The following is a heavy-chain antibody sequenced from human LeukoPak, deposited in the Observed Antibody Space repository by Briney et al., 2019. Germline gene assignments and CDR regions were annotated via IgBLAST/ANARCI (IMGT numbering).Heavy chain of an antibody. Sequence: PGGSLRLSCAVSGFTFPSYWMTWVRQAPGKGLEWVANIKQDGSDKYYMDSVKGRFTISRDNAKHSLYLQMNSLRAEDTAVYYCASLHGVVNYFDYWGQGTLVTVSS. J-gene: IGHJ4*02. CDR3: ASLHGVVNYFDY. V-gene: IGHV3-7*01. D-gene: IGHD2-21*01. CDR1: GFTFPSYW. CDR2: IKQDGSDK.